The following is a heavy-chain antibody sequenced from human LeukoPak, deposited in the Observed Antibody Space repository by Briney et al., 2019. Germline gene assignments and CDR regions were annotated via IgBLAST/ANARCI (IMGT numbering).Heavy chain of an antibody. J-gene: IGHJ4*02. Sequence: PGGSLRLSCAASGITFSRYAMSWVRQAPGGGLEWVSVISDSGADTYYTDSVKGRFTISRDSSKNTLYLQMNSLRAEDTAVYYCAKMGWTAYDYTNYWGQGTLATVSS. D-gene: IGHD5-12*01. CDR1: GITFSRYA. CDR2: ISDSGADT. V-gene: IGHV3-23*01. CDR3: AKMGWTAYDYTNY.